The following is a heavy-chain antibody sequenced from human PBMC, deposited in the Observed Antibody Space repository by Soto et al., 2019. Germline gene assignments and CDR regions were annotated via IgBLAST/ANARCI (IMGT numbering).Heavy chain of an antibody. CDR2: IRSKAYGGTT. D-gene: IGHD5-18*01. CDR1: GFTFGDYA. Sequence: GGSLRLSCTASGFTFGDYAMSWFRQAPGKGLEWVGFIRSKAYGGTTEYAASVKGRFTISRDDSKSIAYLQMNSLKTEDTAVYYCTSISAMDWFDPWGQGTLVTVS. CDR3: TSISAMDWFDP. V-gene: IGHV3-49*03. J-gene: IGHJ5*02.